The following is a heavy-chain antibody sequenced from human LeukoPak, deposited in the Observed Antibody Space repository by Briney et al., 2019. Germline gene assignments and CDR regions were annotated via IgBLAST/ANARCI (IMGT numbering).Heavy chain of an antibody. J-gene: IGHJ4*02. D-gene: IGHD2-21*01. Sequence: PSETLSLTCTVSGGSISGSYWSWIRQPPGKGLEWVAYIYYSGGTNYNPSLKSQVTISVDTSKNQFSLRLTSVTAADTAVYYCARLQGDSTAVFDYWGRGTLVSVSS. CDR3: ARLQGDSTAVFDY. CDR2: IYYSGGT. V-gene: IGHV4-59*13. CDR1: GGSISGSY.